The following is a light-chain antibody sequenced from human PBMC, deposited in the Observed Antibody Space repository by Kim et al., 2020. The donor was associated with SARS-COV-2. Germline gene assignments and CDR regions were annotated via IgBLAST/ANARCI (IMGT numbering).Light chain of an antibody. CDR2: KTS. J-gene: IGKJ4*01. Sequence: DIQMTPSPSTLSASVGDRVTITCRASQSISSWLAWYQQKPGKAPKLLIYKTSSLESGVPSRFSGSGSGTEFTLTISSLQPDDFATYYCQQYNSYPLTLGGGTKVDIK. CDR3: QQYNSYPLT. CDR1: QSISSW. V-gene: IGKV1-5*03.